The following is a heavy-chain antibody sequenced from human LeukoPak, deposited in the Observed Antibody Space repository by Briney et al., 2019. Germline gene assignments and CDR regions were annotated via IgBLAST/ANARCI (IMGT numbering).Heavy chain of an antibody. CDR1: GGTFSSYA. V-gene: IGHV1-69*13. D-gene: IGHD1-26*01. CDR3: ARVPTEYSGSYQSLYYYYYYYMDV. CDR2: IIPIFGTV. Sequence: GASVKVSCKASGGTFSSYAISWVRQAPGQGLEWMGGIIPIFGTVNYAQKFQGRVTITADESTSTAYMELSSLRSDDTAVYYCARVPTEYSGSYQSLYYYYYYYMDVWGKGTTVTVSS. J-gene: IGHJ6*03.